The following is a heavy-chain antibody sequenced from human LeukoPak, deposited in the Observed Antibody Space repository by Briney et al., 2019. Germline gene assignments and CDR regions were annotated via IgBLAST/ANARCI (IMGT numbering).Heavy chain of an antibody. CDR1: GGSFSGYY. CDR3: ASVEPQHYYYMDV. Sequence: SETLSLTCAVYGGSFSGYYWSWIRQPPGEGLEWIGEINHSGSTNYNPSLKSRVTISLDTSKNQFSLKLSSVTAADTAVYYCASVEPQHYYYMDVWGKGTTVTVSS. CDR2: INHSGST. J-gene: IGHJ6*03. V-gene: IGHV4-34*01. D-gene: IGHD1-14*01.